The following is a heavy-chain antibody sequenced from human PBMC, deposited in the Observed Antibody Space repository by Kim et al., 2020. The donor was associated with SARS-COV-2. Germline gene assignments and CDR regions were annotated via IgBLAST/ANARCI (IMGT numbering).Heavy chain of an antibody. Sequence: GSLRLSCAASGFTFSSYAMSWVRQAPGKGLEWIGAINHSGTTNYNPSLKSRLTVSVDTPKKQFSLGMRSLTPADTAVYYCARAPAWNDGPYFDSWGQGILVTVSS. D-gene: IGHD1-1*01. CDR2: INHSGTT. J-gene: IGHJ4*02. CDR1: GFTFSSYA. CDR3: ARAPAWNDGPYFDS. V-gene: IGHV4-34*01.